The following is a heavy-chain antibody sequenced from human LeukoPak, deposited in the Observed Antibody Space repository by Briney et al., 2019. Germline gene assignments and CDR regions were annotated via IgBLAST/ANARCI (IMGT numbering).Heavy chain of an antibody. D-gene: IGHD1-1*01. CDR3: ARAGELEPRLVFDY. CDR2: IIPIFGTA. CDR1: GGTFSSYA. Sequence: GASVKVSCKASGGTFSSYAISWVRQAPGQGLEWMGGIIPIFGTANYAQKFRGRVTITTDESTSTAYMELSSLRSEDTAVYYCARAGELEPRLVFDYWGQGTLVTVSS. J-gene: IGHJ4*02. V-gene: IGHV1-69*05.